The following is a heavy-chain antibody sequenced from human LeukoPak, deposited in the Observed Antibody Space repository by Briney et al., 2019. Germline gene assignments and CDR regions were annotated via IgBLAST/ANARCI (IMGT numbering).Heavy chain of an antibody. Sequence: AASVKVSSKTSGGTFGSYVISWVRQAPGQGLDWMGGILPIFGTADYAQKFQGRVTITADESTNTAYMELKSLTSEDTAVYYCARDHGGLDPWGQGTLVTVSS. V-gene: IGHV1-69*13. CDR1: GGTFGSYV. J-gene: IGHJ5*02. D-gene: IGHD4-23*01. CDR2: ILPIFGTA. CDR3: ARDHGGLDP.